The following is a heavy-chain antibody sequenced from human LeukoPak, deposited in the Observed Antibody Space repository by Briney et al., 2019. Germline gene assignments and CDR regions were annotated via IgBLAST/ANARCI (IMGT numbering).Heavy chain of an antibody. V-gene: IGHV3-30*03. CDR2: ISYDGSNK. CDR1: GFTFSSYG. Sequence: PGRSLRLSCAASGFTFSSYGMHWVRQAPGKGLEWVAVISYDGSNKYYADSVKGRFTISRDNSKNTLYLQMNSLRAEDTAVYYCATTGGYSSSWFLDYWGQGTLVTVSS. D-gene: IGHD6-13*01. J-gene: IGHJ4*02. CDR3: ATTGGYSSSWFLDY.